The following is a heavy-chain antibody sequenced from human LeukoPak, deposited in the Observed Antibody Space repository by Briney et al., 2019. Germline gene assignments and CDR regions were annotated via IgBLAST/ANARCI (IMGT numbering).Heavy chain of an antibody. Sequence: GGSLRLSCTASGFTFSTYGMHWVRQAPGKGLEWVAFIRYDGTNKYYADSVKGRFTISRDNSKTTLYLQMDTLRVEDTAVYYCAKGHHYDYVWGPYYFDYWGQGILVTVSS. V-gene: IGHV3-30*02. CDR3: AKGHHYDYVWGPYYFDY. D-gene: IGHD3-16*01. CDR2: IRYDGTNK. CDR1: GFTFSTYG. J-gene: IGHJ4*02.